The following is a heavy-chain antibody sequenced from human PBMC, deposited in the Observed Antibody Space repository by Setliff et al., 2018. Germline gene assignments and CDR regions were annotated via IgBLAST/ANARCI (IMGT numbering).Heavy chain of an antibody. CDR2: IKQDGSTK. CDR3: VRDDADNYDAFDN. Sequence: PSETLSLTCTVSGYSISSGYIWGWIRQPPGKGLEWVADIKQDGSTKYYLDSVKGRFTISRDNAKRSLYLQMNGLRADDTGVYYCVRDDADNYDAFDNWGQGTLVTVSS. V-gene: IGHV3-7*01. J-gene: IGHJ3*02. D-gene: IGHD3-22*01. CDR1: GYSISSGY.